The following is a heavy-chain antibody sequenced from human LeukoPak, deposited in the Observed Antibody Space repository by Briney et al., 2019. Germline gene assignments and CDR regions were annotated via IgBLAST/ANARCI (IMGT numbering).Heavy chain of an antibody. CDR3: ARGGSYYGFDP. Sequence: PGGSLRLSCAASGFTVSSNYMSWVRQAPGKGLEWVSVIYSGGSTYYADSVKGRFTISRDNSKSTLYLQMNSLRVEDTAVYYCARGGSYYGFDPWGQGTLVTVSS. CDR1: GFTVSSNY. J-gene: IGHJ5*02. D-gene: IGHD2-15*01. V-gene: IGHV3-53*01. CDR2: IYSGGST.